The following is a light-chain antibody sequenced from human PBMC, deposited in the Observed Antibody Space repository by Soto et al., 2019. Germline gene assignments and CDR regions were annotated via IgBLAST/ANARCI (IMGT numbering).Light chain of an antibody. CDR1: QSLFYGPNNRSL. CDR3: LQFHSLPWT. CDR2: WEV. V-gene: IGKV4-1*01. J-gene: IGKJ1*01. Sequence: DIVLTQSPDSLAVSLGGRATVKCESSQSLFYGPNNRSLITWYQQRSGQPPRPLFFWEVVRDSGVPQRFTGVDSGTEFTLTIDNLQAEDVAIYFCLQFHSLPWTFGQGTRVEMK.